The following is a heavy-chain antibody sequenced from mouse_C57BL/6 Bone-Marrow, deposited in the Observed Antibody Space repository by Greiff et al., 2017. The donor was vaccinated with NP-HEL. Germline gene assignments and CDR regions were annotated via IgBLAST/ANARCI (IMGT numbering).Heavy chain of an antibody. J-gene: IGHJ1*03. CDR3: ASPYYYGSSFGDFDV. D-gene: IGHD1-1*01. V-gene: IGHV1-4*01. Sequence: QVQLQQSGAELARPGASVKMSCKASGYTFTSYTMHWVKQRPGQGLEWIGYINPSSGYTKYNQKFKDKATLTADKSSSTAYMQLSSLTSEDSAVYDCASPYYYGSSFGDFDVWGTGTAVTVSA. CDR2: INPSSGYT. CDR1: GYTFTSYT.